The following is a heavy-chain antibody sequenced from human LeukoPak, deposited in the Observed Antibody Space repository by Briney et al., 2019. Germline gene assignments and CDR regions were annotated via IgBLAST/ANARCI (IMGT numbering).Heavy chain of an antibody. CDR2: IIPIFGTA. CDR1: GGTFSSYA. V-gene: IGHV1-69*13. Sequence: ASVKVSCKASGGTFSSYAISWVRQAPGQGLEWMGGIIPIFGTANYAQKFQGGVTITADESTSTAYMELSSLRSEDTAVYYCARGLLSYGAPSHFDYWGQGTLVTVSS. J-gene: IGHJ4*02. D-gene: IGHD4-17*01. CDR3: ARGLLSYGAPSHFDY.